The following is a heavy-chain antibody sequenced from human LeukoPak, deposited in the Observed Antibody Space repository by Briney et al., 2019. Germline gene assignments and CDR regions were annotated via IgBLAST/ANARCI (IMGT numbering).Heavy chain of an antibody. CDR3: ARDPPEMATIGFDY. D-gene: IGHD5-24*01. Sequence: GGSLRLSCAASGFTFSSYAMHWVRQAPGKGLEWVAVISYDGSNKYYADSVKGRFTIYRDNSKNTLYLQMNSLRAEDTAVYYCARDPPEMATIGFDYWGQGTLVTVSS. CDR1: GFTFSSYA. J-gene: IGHJ4*02. V-gene: IGHV3-30*04. CDR2: ISYDGSNK.